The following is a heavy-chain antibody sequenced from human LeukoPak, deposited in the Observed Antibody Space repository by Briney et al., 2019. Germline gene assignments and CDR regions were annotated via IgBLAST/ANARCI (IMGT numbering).Heavy chain of an antibody. Sequence: GGSLRLSCAASGFTFSDHYMDWVRQAPGKGLEWVGRTRNKANSYITEYAASVEGRFTISRDNSKNSLYLQMNSLKTEDTAVYYCTRPRDGYNWGAFHIWGQGTMVTVSS. CDR2: TRNKANSYIT. CDR3: TRPRDGYNWGAFHI. J-gene: IGHJ3*02. V-gene: IGHV3-72*01. D-gene: IGHD5-24*01. CDR1: GFTFSDHY.